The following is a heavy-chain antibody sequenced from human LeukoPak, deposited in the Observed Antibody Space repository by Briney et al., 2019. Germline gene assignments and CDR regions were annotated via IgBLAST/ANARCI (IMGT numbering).Heavy chain of an antibody. CDR3: ARTDMTTVVTPWYFDL. J-gene: IGHJ2*01. CDR1: GYSISSGYY. V-gene: IGHV4-38-2*01. D-gene: IGHD4-23*01. CDR2: IYHSGST. Sequence: SETLSLTCAVSGYSISSGYYWGWIRPPPGKGLEWIGSIYHSGSTYYNPSLKSRVTVSVDTSKNQFSLKLSSVTAADTAVYYCARTDMTTVVTPWYFDLWGRGTLVTVSS.